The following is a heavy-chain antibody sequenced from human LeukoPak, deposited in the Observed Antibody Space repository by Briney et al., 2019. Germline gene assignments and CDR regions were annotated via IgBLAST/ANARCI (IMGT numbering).Heavy chain of an antibody. Sequence: ASETLSLTCAVSGGSISSGGYSWSWIRQPPGKGLEWIGYIYHSGSTYYNPSLKSRVTISVDRSKNQFSLKLSSVTAADTAVYYCARAEQAVRAFDIWGQGTVVTVSS. CDR1: GGSISSGGYS. CDR2: IYHSGST. D-gene: IGHD6-19*01. J-gene: IGHJ3*02. CDR3: ARAEQAVRAFDI. V-gene: IGHV4-30-2*01.